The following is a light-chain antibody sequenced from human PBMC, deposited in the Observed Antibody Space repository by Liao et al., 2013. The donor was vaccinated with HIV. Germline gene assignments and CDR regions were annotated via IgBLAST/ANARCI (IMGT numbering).Light chain of an antibody. CDR1: NLGDKF. Sequence: SYELTQPPSVSVSPGQTASITCSGDNLGDKFSCWYYQKPGQSPVLVIYEDTKRPSGISERFSGSNSGNTATLTISRVEAGDEADYYCQVWDSPSDHRVFGGGTKLTVV. J-gene: IGLJ3*02. CDR3: QVWDSPSDHRV. V-gene: IGLV3-1*01. CDR2: EDT.